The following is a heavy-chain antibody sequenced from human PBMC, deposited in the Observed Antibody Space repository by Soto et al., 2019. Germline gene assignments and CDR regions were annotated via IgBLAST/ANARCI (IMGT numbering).Heavy chain of an antibody. J-gene: IGHJ4*02. CDR1: GGSITIDNYY. Sequence: QLQLQESGPGLVKPSETLSLTCSVPGGSITIDNYYWRWIRQPPGKALEWITTIYYTGTTYYSPPLKTCATISMDTSKNQFSLRLTSVAAADTAVYYCARIFGSFDVRFEDWGQGVLVSVSS. CDR2: IYYTGTT. V-gene: IGHV4-39*01. D-gene: IGHD2-15*01. CDR3: ARIFGSFDVRFED.